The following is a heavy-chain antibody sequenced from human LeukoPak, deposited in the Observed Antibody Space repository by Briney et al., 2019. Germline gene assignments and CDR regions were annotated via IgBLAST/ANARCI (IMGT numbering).Heavy chain of an antibody. V-gene: IGHV3-7*03. J-gene: IGHJ4*02. CDR3: ARGEYYYDGGY. D-gene: IGHD3-22*01. CDR2: IKEDGSQK. Sequence: GGSPRLSCAASGFTISSYWMSWVRQAPGKGLEWVANIKEDGSQKYYVDSVRGRFTMSRDNAKNSLYLQMNSLRTEDTAVYYCARGEYYYDGGYWGQGTLVTVSS. CDR1: GFTISSYW.